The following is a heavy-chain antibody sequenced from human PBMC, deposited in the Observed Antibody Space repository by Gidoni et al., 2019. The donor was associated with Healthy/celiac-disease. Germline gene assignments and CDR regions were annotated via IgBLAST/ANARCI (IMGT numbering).Heavy chain of an antibody. D-gene: IGHD6-19*01. J-gene: IGHJ4*02. V-gene: IGHV1-3*01. CDR2: INAGNGNT. CDR3: ARASYSSGSYYFDY. Sequence: QVQLVQSGAEVKKPGASVKVSCKASGYTFTSYAMHWVRQAPGQRLEWMGWINAGNGNTKYSQKFQGRVTITRDTSASTAYMELSSLRSEDTAVYYCARASYSSGSYYFDYWGQGTLVTVSS. CDR1: GYTFTSYA.